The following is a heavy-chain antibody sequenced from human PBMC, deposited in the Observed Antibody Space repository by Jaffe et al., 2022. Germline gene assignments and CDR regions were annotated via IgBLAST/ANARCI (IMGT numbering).Heavy chain of an antibody. CDR1: GGSVSSGSYY. J-gene: IGHJ6*03. D-gene: IGHD4-17*01. V-gene: IGHV4-61*01. Sequence: QVQLQESGPGLVKPSETLSLTCTVSGGSVSSGSYYWSWIRQPPGKGLEWIGYIYYSGSTNYNPSLKSRVTISVDTSKNQFSLKLSSVTAADTAVYYCATEGMTTVKGYYYYYYMDVWGKGTTVTVSS. CDR2: IYYSGST. CDR3: ATEGMTTVKGYYYYYYMDV.